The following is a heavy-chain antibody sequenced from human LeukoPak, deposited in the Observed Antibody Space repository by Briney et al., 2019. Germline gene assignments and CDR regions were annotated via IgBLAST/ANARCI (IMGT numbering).Heavy chain of an antibody. V-gene: IGHV3-7*01. CDR2: IKQDGGEK. D-gene: IGHD6-6*01. Sequence: PGGSLRLSCAASGFTFSSYEMSWVRQAPGKGLEWVANIKQDGGEKYYVDSVKGRFTISRDNAKNSLYLQMNSLRAEDTAVYYCARPPYSSSPTYYYYYYYMDVWGKGTTVTVSS. CDR1: GFTFSSYE. J-gene: IGHJ6*03. CDR3: ARPPYSSSPTYYYYYYYMDV.